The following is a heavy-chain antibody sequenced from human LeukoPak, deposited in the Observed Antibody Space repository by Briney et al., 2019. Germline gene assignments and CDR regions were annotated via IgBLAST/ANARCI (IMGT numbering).Heavy chain of an antibody. D-gene: IGHD3-22*01. Sequence: SETLSLTCTVSGGSISSYYWSWIRQPPGKGLEWIGYIYHSGSTNYNPSLKSRVTISVDTSKNQFSLKLSSVTAADTAVYYCARSHYYDSWDYWGQGTLVTVSS. J-gene: IGHJ4*02. CDR3: ARSHYYDSWDY. V-gene: IGHV4-59*01. CDR1: GGSISSYY. CDR2: IYHSGST.